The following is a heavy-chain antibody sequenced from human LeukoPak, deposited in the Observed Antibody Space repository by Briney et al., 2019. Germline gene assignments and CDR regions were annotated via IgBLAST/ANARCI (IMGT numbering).Heavy chain of an antibody. CDR3: ARLEDYYDSSGYYPNAFDI. D-gene: IGHD3-22*01. V-gene: IGHV4-39*01. CDR1: GYSISSISRTYY. Sequence: PSETLSLTCTVSGYSISSISRTYYWGWVRQSPGKRLEWIGSSIYYSGSTYYNPSLKSRVTISVDTSKNQFSLKLSSVTAADTAVYYCARLEDYYDSSGYYPNAFDIWGQGTMVTVSS. CDR2: SIYYSGST. J-gene: IGHJ3*02.